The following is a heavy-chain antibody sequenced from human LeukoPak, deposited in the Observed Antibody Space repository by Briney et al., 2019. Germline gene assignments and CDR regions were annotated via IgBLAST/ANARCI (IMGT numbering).Heavy chain of an antibody. CDR1: VFTFGSYW. CDR2: IKQDGSEK. D-gene: IGHD6-13*01. CDR3: ASWSSWYYFDY. V-gene: IGHV3-7*01. Sequence: GGSLRLSCAASVFTFGSYWMSWVRQAPGKGLEWVANIKQDGSEKYYVDSVKGRFTISRDNAKNSLYLQMNSLRAEDTAVYYCASWSSWYYFDYWGQGTLVTVSS. J-gene: IGHJ4*02.